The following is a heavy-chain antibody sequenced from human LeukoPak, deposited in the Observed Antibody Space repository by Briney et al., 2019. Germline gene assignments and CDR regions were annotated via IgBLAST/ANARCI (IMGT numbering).Heavy chain of an antibody. Sequence: SETLSLTCTVSGGSISSYYWSWIRQPPGKGLGWIGYIYYSGSTNYNPSLKSRVTISVDTSKNQFSLKLSSVTAADTAVYYCAMSGSYYLDAFDIWGQGTMVTVSS. CDR3: AMSGSYYLDAFDI. CDR2: IYYSGST. J-gene: IGHJ3*02. CDR1: GGSISSYY. V-gene: IGHV4-59*01. D-gene: IGHD1-26*01.